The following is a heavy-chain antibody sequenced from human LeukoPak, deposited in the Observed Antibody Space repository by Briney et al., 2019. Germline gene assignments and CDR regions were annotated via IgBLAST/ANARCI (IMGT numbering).Heavy chain of an antibody. V-gene: IGHV3-21*06. CDR1: DFAFYGYS. CDR2: ISSNSGYI. Sequence: GGSLRLSCAASDFAFYGYSMHWVRQAPGKGLEWISSISSNSGYIYYADSVKGRFTISRDNAKNSLYLQATGLRVEDTALYYCAREIVSSGCLDYWGQGSLVTVSS. D-gene: IGHD6-19*01. CDR3: AREIVSSGCLDY. J-gene: IGHJ4*02.